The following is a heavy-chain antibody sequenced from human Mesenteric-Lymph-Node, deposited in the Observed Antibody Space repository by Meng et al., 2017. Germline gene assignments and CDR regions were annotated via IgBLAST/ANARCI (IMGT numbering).Heavy chain of an antibody. Sequence: GESLKISCAVSGFTFSSYDMNWVRQAPGKGLEWVSAISGSGGSTYYADSVKGRFTISRDNSKNTLYLQMNSLRAEDTAVYYCAKGRVSDYWGQGTLVTVSS. CDR3: AKGRVSDY. J-gene: IGHJ4*02. D-gene: IGHD6-13*01. CDR1: GFTFSSYD. V-gene: IGHV3-23*01. CDR2: ISGSGGST.